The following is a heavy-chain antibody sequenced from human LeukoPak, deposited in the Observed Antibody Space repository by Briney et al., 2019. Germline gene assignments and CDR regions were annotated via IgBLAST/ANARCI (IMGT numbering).Heavy chain of an antibody. V-gene: IGHV4-34*01. CDR3: ARGAGGLAGR. CDR2: INHSGST. Sequence: SETLSLTCAVYGGSFSCYYWSWIRPPPGKGLEWIGEINHSGSTNYNPSLKSRVTISVDTSKNQFSLKLSSVTAADTAVYYCARGAGGLAGRWGQGTLVTVSS. CDR1: GGSFSCYY. J-gene: IGHJ4*02. D-gene: IGHD2-15*01.